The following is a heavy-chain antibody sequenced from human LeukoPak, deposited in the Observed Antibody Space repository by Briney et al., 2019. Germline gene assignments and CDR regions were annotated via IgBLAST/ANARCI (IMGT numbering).Heavy chain of an antibody. CDR2: ISYDGSNK. J-gene: IGHJ4*02. CDR1: GFTFNNYG. D-gene: IGHD6-19*01. V-gene: IGHV3-30*03. CDR3: ARDPGHSGWYGDY. Sequence: GGSLRLSCAASGFTFNNYGMHWVRQAPGKGLEWVAFISYDGSNKYYADSVKGRFTISKDNSKNTLYLHMNSLRAEDTAVYYCARDPGHSGWYGDYWGQGTLVTVSS.